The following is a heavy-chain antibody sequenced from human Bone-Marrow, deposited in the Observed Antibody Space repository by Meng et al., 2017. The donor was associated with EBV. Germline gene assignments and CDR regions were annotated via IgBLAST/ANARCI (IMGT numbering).Heavy chain of an antibody. D-gene: IGHD3-10*01. CDR1: GYTFSSFT. J-gene: IGHJ4*02. CDR2: IHGYSANT. CDR3: VRFSNYVLDH. Sequence: QIQRVQSGGEVQKPGASVGVSCKTSGYTFSSFTLNWVCQVPGQGFEWVGWIHGYSANTHYAQKFHGRVNMSTDTSTDTSYMELKNLRPDDTAIYYCVRFSNYVLDHWGQGTLVTVSS. V-gene: IGHV1-18*01.